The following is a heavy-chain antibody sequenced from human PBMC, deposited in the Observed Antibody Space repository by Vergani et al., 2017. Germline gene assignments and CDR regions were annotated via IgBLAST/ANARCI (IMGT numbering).Heavy chain of an antibody. CDR1: GFTFSNAW. V-gene: IGHV3-15*01. J-gene: IGHJ6*02. Sequence: EVQLVESGGGLVKPGGSLRLSCAASGFTFSNAWMSWVRQAPGKGLEWVGRIKSKTDGGTTDYAAPVKGRFTISRDDSKNTLYLQMNSLKTEDTAVYYCAKDPSPSRYSSGWYYYYYGMDVWGQGTTVTVSS. CDR3: AKDPSPSRYSSGWYYYYYGMDV. D-gene: IGHD6-19*01. CDR2: IKSKTDGGTT.